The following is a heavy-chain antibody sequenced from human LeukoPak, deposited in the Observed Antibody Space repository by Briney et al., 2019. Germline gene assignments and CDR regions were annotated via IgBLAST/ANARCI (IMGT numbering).Heavy chain of an antibody. V-gene: IGHV3-48*01. CDR2: ISSSSSTI. CDR1: GFTFSSYS. J-gene: IGHJ3*02. D-gene: IGHD2-2*01. CDR3: AIYCSSTSCPIRGDDAFDI. Sequence: PGGSLRLSCAASGFTFSSYSMNWVRQAPGKGLEWVSSISSSSSTIYYADSVKGRFTISRDNAKNSLYLQMNSLRAEDTAVYYCAIYCSSTSCPIRGDDAFDIWGQGTMVTVSS.